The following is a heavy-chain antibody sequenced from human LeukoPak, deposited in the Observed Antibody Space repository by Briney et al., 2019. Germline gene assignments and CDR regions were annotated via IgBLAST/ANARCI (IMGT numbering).Heavy chain of an antibody. Sequence: GSLRLSCAASGFTVSPNYMTWVRQAPGKGLEGVSVIYSSDTTYYTDSVRGRFTISRDSSKNTLYLQMNRLRAEDTAVYYCASRALDSRFEYWGQGALVTVSS. CDR1: GFTVSPNY. CDR2: IYSSDTT. CDR3: ASRALDSRFEY. D-gene: IGHD2-2*03. V-gene: IGHV3-66*01. J-gene: IGHJ4*02.